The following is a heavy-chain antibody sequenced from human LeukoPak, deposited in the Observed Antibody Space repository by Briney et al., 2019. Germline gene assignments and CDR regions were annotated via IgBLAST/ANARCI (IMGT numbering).Heavy chain of an antibody. D-gene: IGHD6-13*01. CDR2: ISYDGSNK. Sequence: GGSLRLSCAASGFTFSSYGMHWVRQAPGKGLEWVAVISYDGSNKYYADSVKGRFTISRDNSKNTLYLQMNSLGAEDTAVYYCAKSGGSSWFALDYWGQGTLVTVSS. CDR3: AKSGGSSWFALDY. J-gene: IGHJ4*02. V-gene: IGHV3-30*18. CDR1: GFTFSSYG.